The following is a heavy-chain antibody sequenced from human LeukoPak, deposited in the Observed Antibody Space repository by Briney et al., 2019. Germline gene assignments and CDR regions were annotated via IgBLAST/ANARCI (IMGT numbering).Heavy chain of an antibody. V-gene: IGHV4-34*01. D-gene: IGHD3-10*01. CDR3: ARGRITMVRGVRTFDY. Sequence: PSETLSLTCAVYGGSFSGYYWSWIRQPPGKGLERIGEINHSGSTNYNPSLKSRVTISVDTSKNQFSPKLSSVTAADTAVYYCARGRITMVRGVRTFDYWGQGTLVTVSS. CDR1: GGSFSGYY. CDR2: INHSGST. J-gene: IGHJ4*02.